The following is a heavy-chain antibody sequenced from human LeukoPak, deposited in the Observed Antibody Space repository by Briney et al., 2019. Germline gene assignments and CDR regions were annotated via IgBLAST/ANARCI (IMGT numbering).Heavy chain of an antibody. D-gene: IGHD5-18*01. Sequence: GGSLRLSCAASGFTFSSYWMSWVRQAPGKGLEWVSTISGSGGSTYYADSVKGRFTISRDNSKNTLYLQMNSLRAEDTAVYYCAKDQRYSYGTDYWGQGTLVTVSS. CDR3: AKDQRYSYGTDY. CDR1: GFTFSSYW. J-gene: IGHJ4*02. V-gene: IGHV3-23*01. CDR2: ISGSGGST.